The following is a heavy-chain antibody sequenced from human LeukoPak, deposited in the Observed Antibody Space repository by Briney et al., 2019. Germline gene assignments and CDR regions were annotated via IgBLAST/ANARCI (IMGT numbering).Heavy chain of an antibody. CDR3: ARRGRDDYGDYSDY. CDR1: GYIFTSYW. D-gene: IGHD4-17*01. CDR2: IYPGDSDT. Sequence: GESLQISCQGSGYIFTSYWIGWVRQLPGKGLEWMGIIYPGDSDTRYSPSFQGQVTISADKSISTAYLQWSSLKASDTAMYYCARRGRDDYGDYSDYWGQGTLVTVSS. V-gene: IGHV5-51*01. J-gene: IGHJ4*02.